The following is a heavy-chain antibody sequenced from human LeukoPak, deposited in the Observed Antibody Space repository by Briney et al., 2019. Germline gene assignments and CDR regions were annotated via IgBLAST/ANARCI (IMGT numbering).Heavy chain of an antibody. D-gene: IGHD1-1*01. CDR1: GFTFSGSA. J-gene: IGHJ4*02. Sequence: AGGSLRLSCAASGFTFSGSAMHWVRQASGKGLEWVGRIKSKANSYATAYAASVKGRFTIPRDDSKNTAYLQMNSLKTEDTAVYYCTRAVRRDWGQGTLVTVSS. CDR2: IKSKANSYAT. CDR3: TRAVRRD. V-gene: IGHV3-73*01.